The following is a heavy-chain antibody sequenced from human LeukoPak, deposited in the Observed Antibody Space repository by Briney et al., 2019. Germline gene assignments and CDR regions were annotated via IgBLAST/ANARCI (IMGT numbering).Heavy chain of an antibody. CDR2: INHSGST. CDR1: GGSFGGYY. Sequence: SETLSLTCAVYGGSFGGYYWSWIRQPPGKGLEWIGEINHSGSTNYNPSLKSRVTISVDTSKNQFSLKLSSVTAADTAVYYCARVWVEAAGTGPQHFDYWGQGTLVTVSS. D-gene: IGHD6-13*01. CDR3: ARVWVEAAGTGPQHFDY. J-gene: IGHJ4*02. V-gene: IGHV4-34*01.